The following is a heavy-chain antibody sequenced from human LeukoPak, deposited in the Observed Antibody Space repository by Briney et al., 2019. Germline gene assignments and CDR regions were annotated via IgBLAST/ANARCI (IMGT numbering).Heavy chain of an antibody. CDR1: GFTFSSYA. CDR3: ARDMMGDWYNWNDVSWFDP. J-gene: IGHJ5*02. D-gene: IGHD1-1*01. Sequence: GSLRLSCAASGFTFSSYAMHWVRQAPGKGLEWVAVISYDGNNKYYADSVKGRFTISRDNSKNTLYLQMNSLRAEDTAVYYCARDMMGDWYNWNDVSWFDPWGQGTLVTVSS. V-gene: IGHV3-30-3*01. CDR2: ISYDGNNK.